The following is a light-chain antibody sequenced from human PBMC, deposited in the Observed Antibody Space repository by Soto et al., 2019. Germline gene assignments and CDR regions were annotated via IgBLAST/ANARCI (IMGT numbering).Light chain of an antibody. V-gene: IGLV3-21*04. CDR2: YDN. J-gene: IGLJ2*01. CDR1: NIGSKS. Sequence: SYELTQPPSVSVAPGKTARITCGGNNIGSKSVHWYQQKPGQAPVLVIYYDNDRPSGIPERFSGSNSGNTATLTISRVEAGDEADYYWQVWDSSSDHVVFGGGTKLTVL. CDR3: QVWDSSSDHVV.